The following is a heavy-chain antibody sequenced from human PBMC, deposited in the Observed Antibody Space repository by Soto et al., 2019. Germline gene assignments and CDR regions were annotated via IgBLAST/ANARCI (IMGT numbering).Heavy chain of an antibody. CDR1: GFTFSSYS. V-gene: IGHV3-48*02. CDR3: ARGGQLWLGAIDY. Sequence: EVQLVESGGGLVQPGGSLRLSCAASGFTFSSYSMNWVRQAPGKGLEWVSYISSSSSTIYYADSVKGRFTISRDNANNSLYLQMNILREEDTAVYYCARGGQLWLGAIDYWGQGTLVTVSS. J-gene: IGHJ4*02. CDR2: ISSSSSTI. D-gene: IGHD5-18*01.